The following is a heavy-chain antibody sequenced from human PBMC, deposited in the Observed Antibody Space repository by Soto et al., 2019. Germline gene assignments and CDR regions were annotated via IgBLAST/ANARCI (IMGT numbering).Heavy chain of an antibody. CDR1: GLTFSSYA. V-gene: IGHV3-23*01. CDR2: IIGSGLST. Sequence: GGSLRLSCAASGLTFSSYAMTWVRQAPGKGLEWVSTIIGSGLSTYYADSVKGRFTIPRDNSKNTLHLQMNSLRAEDTAVYYCAKDSGSGDYFDYWGQGTLDTVSS. J-gene: IGHJ4*02. CDR3: AKDSGSGDYFDY. D-gene: IGHD4-17*01.